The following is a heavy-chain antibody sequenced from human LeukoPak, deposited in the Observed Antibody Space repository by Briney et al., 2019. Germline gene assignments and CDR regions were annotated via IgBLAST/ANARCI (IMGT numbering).Heavy chain of an antibody. V-gene: IGHV1-69*05. CDR3: ARDLRVVKRKYYYCYMDV. CDR2: IIPIFGTA. CDR1: GGTFSSYA. D-gene: IGHD3-3*01. Sequence: ASVKVSCKASGGTFSSYAISWVRQAPGQGLEWMGRIIPIFGTANYAQKFQGRVTITTDESTSTAYMELSSLRSEDTAVYYCARDLRVVKRKYYYCYMDVWGKGTTVTVSS. J-gene: IGHJ6*03.